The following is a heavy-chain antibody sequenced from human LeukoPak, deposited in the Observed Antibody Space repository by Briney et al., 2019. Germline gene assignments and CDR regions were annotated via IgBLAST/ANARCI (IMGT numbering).Heavy chain of an antibody. CDR2: IKKTGSET. V-gene: IGHV3-7*01. CDR3: AREDGYCSGGNCYSYFDS. Sequence: GGSLRLSCAASGFTFSHFWMSWVRQAPGKGLEWVAYIKKTGSETYYVDSVKGRFTITRDNTRNSLFLRMYSLRAEDTAVYFCAREDGYCSGGNCYSYFDSWGQGTLVTVSS. D-gene: IGHD2-15*01. CDR1: GFTFSHFW. J-gene: IGHJ4*02.